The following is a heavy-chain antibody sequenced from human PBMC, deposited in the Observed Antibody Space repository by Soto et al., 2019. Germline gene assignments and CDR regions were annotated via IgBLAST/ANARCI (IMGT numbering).Heavy chain of an antibody. CDR1: GFTFSSYS. CDR2: ISSSSSYI. J-gene: IGHJ6*02. CDR3: AREYPLNGNDYYGMDV. Sequence: EVQLVESGGGLVKPGGSLRLSCAASGFTFSSYSMNWVRQAPGKGLEWVSSISSSSSYIYYADSVKGRYTISRDNAKNSLYLKMNSLRAEYTAVYYCAREYPLNGNDYYGMDVWCQGTTVTVSS. D-gene: IGHD1-1*01. V-gene: IGHV3-21*01.